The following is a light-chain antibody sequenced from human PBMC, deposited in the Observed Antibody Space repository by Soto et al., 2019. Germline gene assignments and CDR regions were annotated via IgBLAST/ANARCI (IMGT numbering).Light chain of an antibody. Sequence: QSVLTQPASVSGSPGQSITISCTGTSSDVGGYKFVSWYQQHPGKVPRLMIYEVSNRPSGVSNRFSGSKSGNTASLTISGLQAEDEADYYCSSYTTSSTLEVFGPGTK. CDR2: EVS. J-gene: IGLJ1*01. CDR1: SSDVGGYKF. CDR3: SSYTTSSTLEV. V-gene: IGLV2-14*01.